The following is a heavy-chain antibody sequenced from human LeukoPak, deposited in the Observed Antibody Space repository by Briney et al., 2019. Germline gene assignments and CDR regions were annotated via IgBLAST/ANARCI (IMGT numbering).Heavy chain of an antibody. CDR1: GGTFSSYA. CDR2: IIPIFGTA. D-gene: IGHD3-22*01. CDR3: ARRGFHYYDSSGPYFDY. V-gene: IGHV1-69*06. Sequence: GASVKVSCKASGGTFSSYAISWVRQAPGQGLEWMGGIIPIFGTANYAQKFQGRVTITADKSTSTAYMELSSLRSEDTAVYYCARRGFHYYDSSGPYFDYWGQGTLVTVSS. J-gene: IGHJ4*02.